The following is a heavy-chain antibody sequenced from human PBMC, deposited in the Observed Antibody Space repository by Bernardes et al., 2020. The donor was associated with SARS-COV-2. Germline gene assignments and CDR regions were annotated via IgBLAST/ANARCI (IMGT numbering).Heavy chain of an antibody. CDR3: AKDVVLRFLEWSERGGMDV. D-gene: IGHD3-3*01. J-gene: IGHJ6*02. CDR1: GFTFSSYA. CDR2: ISGSGGST. Sequence: GGSLRLSCAASGFTFSSYAMSWVRQAPGKGLEWVSAISGSGGSTYYADSVKGRFTISRDNSKNTLYLQMNSLRAEDTAVYYCAKDVVLRFLEWSERGGMDVWGQGTTVTVSS. V-gene: IGHV3-23*01.